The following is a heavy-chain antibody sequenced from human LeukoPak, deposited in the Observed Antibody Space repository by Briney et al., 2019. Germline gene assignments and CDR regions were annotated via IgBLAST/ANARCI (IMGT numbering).Heavy chain of an antibody. D-gene: IGHD6-19*01. CDR1: GFTFSSYA. CDR3: AKLLSGWYRFPYFDY. CDR2: ISGSGGST. J-gene: IGHJ4*02. Sequence: SGGSLRLSCAASGFTFSSYAMSWVRQAPGKGLEWVSAISGSGGSTYYADSVKGRFTISRDNSKNTLYLQMNSLRAEDTAVYYCAKLLSGWYRFPYFDYWGQGTLVTVSS. V-gene: IGHV3-23*01.